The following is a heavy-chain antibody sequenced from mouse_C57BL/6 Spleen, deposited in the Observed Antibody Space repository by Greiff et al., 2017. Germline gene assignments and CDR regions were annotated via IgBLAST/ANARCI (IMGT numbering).Heavy chain of an antibody. CDR3: ARGDSNHLDY. CDR2: IRNKANGYTT. CDR1: GFTFTDYY. D-gene: IGHD2-5*01. V-gene: IGHV7-3*01. Sequence: DVMLVESGGGLVQPGGSLSLSCAASGFTFTDYYMSWVRQPPGKALEWLGFIRNKANGYTTEYSASVKGRFTISRDNSQSILYLQMNALRAEDSATYYCARGDSNHLDYWGQGTTLTVSS. J-gene: IGHJ2*01.